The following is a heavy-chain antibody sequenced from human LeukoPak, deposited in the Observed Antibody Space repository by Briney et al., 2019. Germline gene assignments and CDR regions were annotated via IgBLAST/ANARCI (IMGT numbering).Heavy chain of an antibody. V-gene: IGHV4-39*07. CDR3: ARGGYYGSGNDFRFDP. CDR1: GGSISSSSDY. D-gene: IGHD3-10*01. Sequence: SETLSLTCTVSGGSISSSSDYWGWIRQAPGKGLEWIGSIYYHENTYYNSSLKSRVTISVDTSKSQFSLKLSSVTAADTAIYYCARGGYYGSGNDFRFDPWGQGTLVTVSS. CDR2: IYYHENT. J-gene: IGHJ5*02.